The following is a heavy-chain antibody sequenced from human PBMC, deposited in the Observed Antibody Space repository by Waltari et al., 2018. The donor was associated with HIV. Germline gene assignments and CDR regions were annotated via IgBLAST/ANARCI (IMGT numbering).Heavy chain of an antibody. Sequence: QVHLVQSGAELRKPGASVPVSCKASGYTFTNSGIPWVRQAPGQGLEWMGWISGYNGDTKYAQKVRGRVTMTTDTSTSTAYLEMGSLRFDDTAVYYCARDHYYGSSGYYSDYWGQGTLVTVSS. V-gene: IGHV1-18*01. CDR2: ISGYNGDT. J-gene: IGHJ4*02. CDR3: ARDHYYGSSGYYSDY. D-gene: IGHD3-22*01. CDR1: GYTFTNSG.